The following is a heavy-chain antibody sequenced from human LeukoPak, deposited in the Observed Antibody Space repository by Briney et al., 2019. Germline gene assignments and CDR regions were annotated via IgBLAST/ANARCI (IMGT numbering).Heavy chain of an antibody. J-gene: IGHJ3*02. CDR3: AEDTVVVINGAFDI. CDR1: GFTFSSYA. CDR2: FSGSGGST. D-gene: IGHD3-22*01. Sequence: GGSLRLSCAASGFTFSSYAMSWVCQAPGKGLEWVSAFSGSGGSTYYADSVKGRFTISRDNSKNTLYLQMNSLRAGDTAVYYCAEDTVVVINGAFDIWGQGTMVTVSS. V-gene: IGHV3-23*01.